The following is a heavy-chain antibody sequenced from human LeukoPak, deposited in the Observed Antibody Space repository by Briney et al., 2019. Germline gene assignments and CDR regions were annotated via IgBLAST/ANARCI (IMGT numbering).Heavy chain of an antibody. Sequence: GGSLRLSCAASGFTFSSYAMHWVRQAPGKGLEWVAVIPYDGSNKYYADSVKGRFTISRDNSKNTLYLQMNSLRAEDTAVYYCARERHYYDSSGYPLGYWGQGTLVTVSS. CDR3: ARERHYYDSSGYPLGY. J-gene: IGHJ4*02. CDR2: IPYDGSNK. V-gene: IGHV3-30-3*01. D-gene: IGHD3-22*01. CDR1: GFTFSSYA.